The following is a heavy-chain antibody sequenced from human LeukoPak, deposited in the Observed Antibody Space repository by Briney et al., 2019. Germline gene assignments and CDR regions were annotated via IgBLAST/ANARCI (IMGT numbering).Heavy chain of an antibody. CDR1: GFTFSSYS. CDR2: ISSSSSYI. J-gene: IGHJ4*02. D-gene: IGHD5-24*01. V-gene: IGHV3-21*01. CDR3: ARVSVEMATIR. Sequence: GGSLRLSCAASGFTFSSYSMNWVRQAPGKGLEWVSSISSSSSYIYYADSVKGRFTISRDNAKNSLYLQMNSLRAEDTAVYYCARVSVEMATIRWGQGTLVTVSS.